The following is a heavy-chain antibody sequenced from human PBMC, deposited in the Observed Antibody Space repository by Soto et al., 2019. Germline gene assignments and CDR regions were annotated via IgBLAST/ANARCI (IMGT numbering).Heavy chain of an antibody. V-gene: IGHV4-61*01. CDR1: GGSVSSGSYY. D-gene: IGHD3-3*01. Sequence: GTLSLTCTVSGGSVSSGSYYWSWIRQPPGKGLEWIGYIYYSGSTNYNPSLKSRVTISVDTSKNQFSLKLSSVTAADTAVYYCAREKPLTTIFGVVRHNWFDPWGQGTLVTVSS. J-gene: IGHJ5*02. CDR2: IYYSGST. CDR3: AREKPLTTIFGVVRHNWFDP.